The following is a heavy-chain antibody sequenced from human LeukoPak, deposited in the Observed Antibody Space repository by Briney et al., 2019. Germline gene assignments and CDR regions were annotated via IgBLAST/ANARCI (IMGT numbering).Heavy chain of an antibody. V-gene: IGHV3-48*01. J-gene: IGHJ4*02. Sequence: GGSPRLSCAASGFTLSTYSMNWVRQVPGKGLEWVSYISSTSSTIYYADSVKGRFTISRDNAKNSLYLQMNSLRAEDTAVYYCARRLDYWGQGTLVTVSS. CDR3: ARRLDY. CDR2: ISSTSSTI. CDR1: GFTLSTYS.